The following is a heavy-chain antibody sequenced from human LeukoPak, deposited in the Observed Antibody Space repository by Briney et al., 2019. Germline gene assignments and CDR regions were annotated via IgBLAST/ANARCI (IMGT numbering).Heavy chain of an antibody. V-gene: IGHV1-69*13. CDR2: IIPIFGTA. D-gene: IGHD5-12*01. CDR3: ARDRMRRYSGYDPYYFDY. Sequence: ASVKVSRKASGGTFSSYAISWVRQAPGQGLEWMGGIIPIFGTANYAQKFQGRVTITADESTSTAYMELSSLRSEDTAVYYCARDRMRRYSGYDPYYFDYWGQGALVTVSS. CDR1: GGTFSSYA. J-gene: IGHJ4*02.